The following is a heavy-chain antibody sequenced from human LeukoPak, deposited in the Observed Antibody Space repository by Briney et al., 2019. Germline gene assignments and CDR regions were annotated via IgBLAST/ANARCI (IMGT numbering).Heavy chain of an antibody. CDR1: GFTFSSYS. CDR2: ISSSSSTI. D-gene: IGHD3-3*01. Sequence: GGSLRLSCAASGFTFSSYSMNWVRQAPGKGLEWVSYISSSSSTIYYADSVKGRFTISRDNSKNTLYLQMNSLRAEDTAVYYCAKAVDFWSGLLDYWGQGTLVTVSS. J-gene: IGHJ4*02. V-gene: IGHV3-48*01. CDR3: AKAVDFWSGLLDY.